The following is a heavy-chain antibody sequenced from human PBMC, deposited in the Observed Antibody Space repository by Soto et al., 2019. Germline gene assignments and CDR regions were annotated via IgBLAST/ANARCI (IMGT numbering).Heavy chain of an antibody. J-gene: IGHJ6*03. Sequence: SVKVSCKASGYTFTSYGISWVRQAPGQGLEWMGWISAYNGNTNYAQKLQGRVTMTTDTSTSTAYMELRSLRSDDTAVYYCARCLNSLQYYDFWSGYYTLSDYYYYMDVWGKGTTVTVSS. CDR2: ISAYNGNT. CDR1: GYTFTSYG. V-gene: IGHV1-18*01. CDR3: ARCLNSLQYYDFWSGYYTLSDYYYYMDV. D-gene: IGHD3-3*01.